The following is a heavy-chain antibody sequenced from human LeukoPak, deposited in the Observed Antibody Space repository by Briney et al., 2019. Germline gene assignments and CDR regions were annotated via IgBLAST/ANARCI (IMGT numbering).Heavy chain of an antibody. CDR2: ISSIGGST. CDR3: AKALATMVRGVIIERGYYFDY. J-gene: IGHJ4*02. Sequence: GGSLRLSCSASGFTFSSYAMHWVRQAPGHGLEYVSAISSIGGSTYYADSVKGRFTISRDNSKNTLYLQMNSLRAEDTAVYYCAKALATMVRGVIIERGYYFDYWGQGTLVTVSS. V-gene: IGHV3-64*04. D-gene: IGHD3-10*01. CDR1: GFTFSSYA.